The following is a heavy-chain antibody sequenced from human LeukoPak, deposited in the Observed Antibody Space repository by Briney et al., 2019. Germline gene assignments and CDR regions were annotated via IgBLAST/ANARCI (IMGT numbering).Heavy chain of an antibody. V-gene: IGHV1-2*02. Sequence: ASVKVSCKPSALPCVRQAPGQGREWLGWINPNSGDTNYAQKFQGKISMTADTSTSTAYMELRRLRSDDTAVYYCAKGFDAADYYWGQGGFDFWGQGTKVIVSS. CDR2: INPNSGDT. CDR1: ALP. D-gene: IGHD3-16*01. CDR3: AKGFDAADYYWGQGGFDF. J-gene: IGHJ3*01.